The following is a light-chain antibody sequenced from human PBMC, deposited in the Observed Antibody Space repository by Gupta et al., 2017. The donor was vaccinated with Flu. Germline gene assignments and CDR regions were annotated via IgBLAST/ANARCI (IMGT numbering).Light chain of an antibody. CDR2: LNSDGSH. CDR1: GHSSYA. Sequence: GHSSYAIAWHQQQPEKGPRYLMKLNSDGSHSKGDGIPDRFSGSSSGAERYLTIASLQSEDEADYYCQTWGTGVWVFGGGTKLTVL. CDR3: QTWGTGVWV. J-gene: IGLJ3*02. V-gene: IGLV4-69*01.